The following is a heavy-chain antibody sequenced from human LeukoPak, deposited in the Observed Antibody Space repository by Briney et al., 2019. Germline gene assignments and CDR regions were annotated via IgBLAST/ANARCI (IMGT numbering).Heavy chain of an antibody. CDR3: ARAPAGTGWFDP. CDR1: GGSFSGFY. J-gene: IGHJ5*02. CDR2: INHSGST. D-gene: IGHD6-19*01. V-gene: IGHV4-34*01. Sequence: PSETLSLTCAVYGGSFSGFYWTWIRQPPGKGLEWIGEINHSGSTNYNSSLKSRVTISVDTSKNQFSLKLSSVTAADTAVYYCARAPAGTGWFDPWGQGTLVTVSS.